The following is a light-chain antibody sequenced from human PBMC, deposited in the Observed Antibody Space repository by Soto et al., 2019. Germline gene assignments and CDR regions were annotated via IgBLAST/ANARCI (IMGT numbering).Light chain of an antibody. CDR1: QTVSNNC. Sequence: DMVLTQSPGTLSLSPGERATLSCRASQTVSNNCIAWYQQKPGQAPSLFIYDASRRATGVPVRLSGSGSVIDVAHTISRIQPEDFAVYYGQQYGSSLSFGGGTKVEIK. CDR3: QQYGSSLS. V-gene: IGKV3-20*01. J-gene: IGKJ4*01. CDR2: DAS.